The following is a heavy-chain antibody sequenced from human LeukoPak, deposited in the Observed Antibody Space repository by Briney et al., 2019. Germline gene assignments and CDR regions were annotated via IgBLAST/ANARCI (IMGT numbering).Heavy chain of an antibody. CDR1: GGSISTYY. CDR3: ARSSGYSEFDY. CDR2: IYYSGST. V-gene: IGHV4-59*12. J-gene: IGHJ4*02. Sequence: PSETLSLTCTVSGGSISTYYWNWIQQPPGKGLEWIGYIYYSGSTYYNPSLKSRVTISVDTSKNQFSLKLSSVTAADTAVYYCARSSGYSEFDYWGQGTLVTVSS. D-gene: IGHD3-22*01.